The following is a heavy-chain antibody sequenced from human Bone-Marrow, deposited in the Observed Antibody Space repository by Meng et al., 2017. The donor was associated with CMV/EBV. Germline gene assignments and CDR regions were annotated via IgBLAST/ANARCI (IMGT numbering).Heavy chain of an antibody. V-gene: IGHV1-69*05. Sequence: SVKVSCKTSGFYFSDHFMHWVRQAPGQGLEWMGGIIPIFGTANYAQKFQGRVTITTDESTSTAYMELSSLRSEDTAVYYCASPGRDIVVVPAVIVRRHNYYYYYGMDVWGQGTTVTVSS. J-gene: IGHJ6*02. CDR2: IIPIFGTA. D-gene: IGHD2-2*01. CDR3: ASPGRDIVVVPAVIVRRHNYYYYYGMDV. CDR1: GFYFSDHF.